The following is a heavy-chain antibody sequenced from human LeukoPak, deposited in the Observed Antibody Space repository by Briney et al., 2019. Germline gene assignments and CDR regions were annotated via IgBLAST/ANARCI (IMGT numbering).Heavy chain of an antibody. J-gene: IGHJ4*02. CDR1: GGSISSSSYY. V-gene: IGHV4-39*01. CDR2: IYYSGST. Sequence: SETLSLTCTVSGGSISSSSYYWGWIRQPPGKGLEWIGSIYYSGSTYYNPSLKSRATISVDTSKNQFSLKLSSVTAADTAVYYCAGSYEVGATAGYFDYWGQGTLVTVSS. CDR3: AGSYEVGATAGYFDY. D-gene: IGHD1-26*01.